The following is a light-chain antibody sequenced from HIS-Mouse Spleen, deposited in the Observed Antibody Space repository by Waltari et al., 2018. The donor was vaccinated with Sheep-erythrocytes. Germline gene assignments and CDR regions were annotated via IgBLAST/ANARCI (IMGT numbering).Light chain of an antibody. CDR1: TLGDTY. Sequence: SYELTQPPSVSVSPGQTASIPCSGDTLGDTYACWYQQKPGQSPVLVIYQDSKRPSGIPERFSGSNSGNTATLTISGTQAMDEADYYCQAWDSSSWVFGGGTKLTVL. J-gene: IGLJ3*02. V-gene: IGLV3-1*01. CDR3: QAWDSSSWV. CDR2: QDS.